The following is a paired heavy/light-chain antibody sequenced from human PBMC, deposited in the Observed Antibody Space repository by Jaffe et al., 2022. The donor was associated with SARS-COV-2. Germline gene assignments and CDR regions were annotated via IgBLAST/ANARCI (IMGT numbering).Heavy chain of an antibody. CDR3: ARLYYDTSGYPLWGMDV. D-gene: IGHD3-22*01. J-gene: IGHJ6*02. Sequence: QVQLVQSGAEVEKPGASVKVSCMASGYTFTSYNLHWVRQAPGQRLEWMAWINTGNGFTKYSQNFQGRVTITRDTSARAAYMELSSLTSEDTAVYYCARLYYDTSGYPLWGMDVWGQGTTVTVSS. V-gene: IGHV1-3*04. CDR1: GYTFTSYN. CDR2: INTGNGFT.
Light chain of an antibody. Sequence: QSALTQPPSASGSPGQSVTISCTGTRSDVGGYNYVSWYQQHPGRAPKFMIYEVSKRPSGVPDRFSGSKSGNTASLTVSGLQAEDEATYYCSSYAGSNNLVFGGGTKLTVL. CDR3: SSYAGSNNLV. V-gene: IGLV2-8*01. CDR1: RSDVGGYNY. CDR2: EVS. J-gene: IGLJ3*02.